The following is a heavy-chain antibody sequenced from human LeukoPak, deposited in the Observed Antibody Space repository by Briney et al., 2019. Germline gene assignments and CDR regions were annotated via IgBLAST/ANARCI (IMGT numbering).Heavy chain of an antibody. D-gene: IGHD7-27*01. Sequence: GGCLSPACAASGFTFSRFPMHWVRQAPGKGLEWVAAISNDGSTTYDADSVKGRFTISRDKSKNTLYLQMKSLRPEDTALYYCATGFTWALESWGQGTIVPLSS. J-gene: IGHJ4*02. CDR1: GFTFSRFP. CDR2: ISNDGSTT. V-gene: IGHV3-30*04. CDR3: ATGFTWALES.